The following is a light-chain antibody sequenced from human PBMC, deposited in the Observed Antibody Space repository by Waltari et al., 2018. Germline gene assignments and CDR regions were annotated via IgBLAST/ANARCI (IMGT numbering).Light chain of an antibody. CDR1: QSLVFSSNNKNY. J-gene: IGKJ2*01. V-gene: IGKV4-1*01. CDR2: WAS. CDR3: QQCYTFPYT. Sequence: DIVLTQSPDSLAVSLGERATINCKSSQSLVFSSNNKNYLGWYQQKPGHPPKLLITWASIRESGVPDRFNGSGSGTDFTLTISSLQAEDVAVYYCQQCYTFPYTFGQGTKLEIK.